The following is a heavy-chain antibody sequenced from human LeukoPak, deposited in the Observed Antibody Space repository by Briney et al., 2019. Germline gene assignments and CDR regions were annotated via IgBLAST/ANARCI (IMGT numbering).Heavy chain of an antibody. CDR2: MNPNSGNT. J-gene: IGHJ4*02. V-gene: IGHV1-8*03. Sequence: ASVKVSCKASGYTFTSYDINWVRQATGQGLEWMGWMNPNSGNTGYAQKFQGGVTITRNTSISTAYMELSSLRSEDTAVYYCARGRDIVVVPAAMGGLGYWGQGTLVTVSS. D-gene: IGHD2-2*01. CDR1: GYTFTSYD. CDR3: ARGRDIVVVPAAMGGLGY.